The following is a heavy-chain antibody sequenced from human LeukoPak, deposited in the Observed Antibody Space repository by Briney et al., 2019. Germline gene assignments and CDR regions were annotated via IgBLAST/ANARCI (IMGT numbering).Heavy chain of an antibody. CDR2: INPSGGST. CDR1: GYTFISYH. J-gene: IGHJ4*02. Sequence: SVNVPCKASGYTFISYHMHWVRQAPGLGLEWMGRINPSGGSTTYAQKFQGRVTMIRDMSTSTLYMELSSLRSEDTAVYYCVREAMGARLEYGGQATLATVSS. V-gene: IGHV1-46*01. D-gene: IGHD1-26*01. CDR3: VREAMGARLEY.